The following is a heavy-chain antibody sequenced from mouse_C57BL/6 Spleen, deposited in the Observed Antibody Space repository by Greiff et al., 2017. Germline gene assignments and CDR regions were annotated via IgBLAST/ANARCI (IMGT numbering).Heavy chain of an antibody. CDR3: ARSDYYGSSYVFFDY. J-gene: IGHJ2*01. D-gene: IGHD1-1*01. CDR1: GYTFTSYW. CDR2: INPSSGYT. V-gene: IGHV1-7*01. Sequence: QVQLKESGAELAKPGASVKLSCKASGYTFTSYWMHWVKQRPGQGLEWIGYINPSSGYTKYNQKFKDKATLTADKSSRTAYMQLSSLTYEDSAVYYCARSDYYGSSYVFFDYWGQGTTLTVSS.